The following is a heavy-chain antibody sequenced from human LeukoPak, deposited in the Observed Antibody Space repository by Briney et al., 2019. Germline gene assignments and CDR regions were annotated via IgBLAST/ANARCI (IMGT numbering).Heavy chain of an antibody. Sequence: PSETLSLTCAVYGGSLSGYYWSGIRQPPGKGLEWIGEINHSGSTNYNPSLKSRVTISVDTSKNQFSLKLSSVTAADTAVYYCASIGGGWFGRFYYYYYGMDVWGQGTTVTVTS. V-gene: IGHV4-34*01. CDR3: ASIGGGWFGRFYYYYYGMDV. J-gene: IGHJ6*02. CDR1: GGSLSGYY. D-gene: IGHD3-10*01. CDR2: INHSGST.